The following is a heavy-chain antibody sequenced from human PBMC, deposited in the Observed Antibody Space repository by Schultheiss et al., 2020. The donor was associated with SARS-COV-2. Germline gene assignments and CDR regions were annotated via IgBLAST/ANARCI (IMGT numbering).Heavy chain of an antibody. V-gene: IGHV3-74*01. D-gene: IGHD2-15*01. Sequence: GESLKISCAASGFTVSSNHMSWVRQTPRKGLEWVSRIKSDGISTSYADSVKGRFTISRDNAKNTLYLQLNSLRAEDTAVYYCARSGGYCSGGSCYDWYFDFWGRGTLVTVSS. J-gene: IGHJ2*01. CDR2: IKSDGIST. CDR1: GFTVSSNH. CDR3: ARSGGYCSGGSCYDWYFDF.